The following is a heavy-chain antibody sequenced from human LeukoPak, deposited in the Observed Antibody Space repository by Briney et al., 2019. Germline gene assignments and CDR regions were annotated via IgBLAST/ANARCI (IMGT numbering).Heavy chain of an antibody. CDR1: GYTFTDYY. J-gene: IGHJ5*02. CDR2: INPNSGGT. CDR3: ARDKAPTGGWFDP. V-gene: IGHV1-2*02. Sequence: ASVKVSCKASGYTFTDYYIHWVRQAPGQGLEWMGWINPNSGGTNYAQKFQGRVTMTRDTSISTAYMELSRLRSDDTAVYYCARDKAPTGGWFDPWGQGTLVTVSS. D-gene: IGHD7-27*01.